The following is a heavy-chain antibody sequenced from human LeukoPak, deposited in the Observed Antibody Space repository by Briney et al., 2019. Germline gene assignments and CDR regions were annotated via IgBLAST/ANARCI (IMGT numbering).Heavy chain of an antibody. V-gene: IGHV3-33*01. CDR3: ARAQDYDILTGYYKRGYYFDY. J-gene: IGHJ4*02. CDR1: GFTFSSYG. Sequence: GRSLRLSCAASGFTFSSYGMHWVREAPGKGLEGVAVIWYDGSNKYYADSVKGRFTISRDNSKNTLYLQMNSLRAEDTAVYYCARAQDYDILTGYYKRGYYFDYWGQGTLVTVSS. D-gene: IGHD3-9*01. CDR2: IWYDGSNK.